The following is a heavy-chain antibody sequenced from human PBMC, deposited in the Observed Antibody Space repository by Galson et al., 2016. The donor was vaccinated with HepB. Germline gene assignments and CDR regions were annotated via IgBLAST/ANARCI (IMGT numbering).Heavy chain of an antibody. V-gene: IGHV4-59*01. CDR3: ARASPRDSSGWYPDAFDI. CDR2: IYHSGST. CDR1: GGSISSYY. D-gene: IGHD6-19*01. Sequence: SETLSLTCTVSGGSISSYYWSWIRQPPGKGLEWIGYIYHSGSTNYNPSLKSRVTISVDTSKNQFSLKLSSVTAADTAVYYCARASPRDSSGWYPDAFDIWGQGTMVTVSS. J-gene: IGHJ3*02.